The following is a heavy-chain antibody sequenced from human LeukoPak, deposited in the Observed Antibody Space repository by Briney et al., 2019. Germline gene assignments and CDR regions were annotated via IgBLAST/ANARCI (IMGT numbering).Heavy chain of an antibody. CDR2: IYYSGRS. CDR1: GGSISSCY. V-gene: IGHV4-59*08. Sequence: SETLSLTCTVSGGSISSCYWSWIRQPPGRGLEWIGNIYYSGRSNYNPSLKSRLTMSVDTSKNQFSLKLSSVTAADTAVYYCARLGYGSGIDYWGQGTLVTVSS. CDR3: ARLGYGSGIDY. J-gene: IGHJ4*02. D-gene: IGHD3-10*01.